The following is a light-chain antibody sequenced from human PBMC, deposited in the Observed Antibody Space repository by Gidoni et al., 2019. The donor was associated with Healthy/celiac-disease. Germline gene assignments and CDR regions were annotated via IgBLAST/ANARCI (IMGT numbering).Light chain of an antibody. CDR2: AAS. Sequence: IQMTQSPSSLSASVGDSVTITCRASQSISSYLNWYQQKPGKAPKLLIYAASSLQSGVPSRFSGSGSGTDFTLTISSLQPEDFATYYCQQSYSTPPYTFGQGTKLEIK. CDR1: QSISSY. CDR3: QQSYSTPPYT. J-gene: IGKJ2*01. V-gene: IGKV1-39*01.